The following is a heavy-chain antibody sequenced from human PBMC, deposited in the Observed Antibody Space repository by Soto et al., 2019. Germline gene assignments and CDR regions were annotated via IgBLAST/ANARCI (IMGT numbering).Heavy chain of an antibody. CDR1: GGSISSSNW. CDR3: ARRVRAPNWFDP. V-gene: IGHV4-4*02. CDR2: IYHGGST. Sequence: QVQLQESGPGLVKPSGTLSLTCAVSGGSISSSNWWSWVRQPPGKGLEWIGEIYHGGSTNYNPSLKSRVTISVGKSKNQFSLKLSSVTAADTAVYYCARRVRAPNWFDPWGQGTLVTVSS. J-gene: IGHJ5*02. D-gene: IGHD3-10*01.